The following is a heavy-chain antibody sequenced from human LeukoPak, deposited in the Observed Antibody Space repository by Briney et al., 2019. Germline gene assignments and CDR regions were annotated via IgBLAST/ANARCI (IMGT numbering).Heavy chain of an antibody. J-gene: IGHJ4*02. CDR2: ISAYNGNT. V-gene: IGHV1-18*01. Sequence: GASVKVSCKASGYTFTSYGISWVRQAPGQGLEWMGWISAYNGNTNYAQKLQGRVTMTTDTSTSTAYMELRSLRSDDTAVYYCARGEGYYDFWSGYYGGPQVDHWGQGTLVTVSS. D-gene: IGHD3-3*01. CDR1: GYTFTSYG. CDR3: ARGEGYYDFWSGYYGGPQVDH.